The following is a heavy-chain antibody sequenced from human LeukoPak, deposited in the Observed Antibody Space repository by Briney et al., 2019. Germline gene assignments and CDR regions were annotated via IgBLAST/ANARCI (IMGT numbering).Heavy chain of an antibody. Sequence: SETLSLTCTVSSGSISSGGYYWSWVRQHPGKGLEWIAYIYYRGNTYYNPSLQSRVTISVDTSKNQFSLKLGSVTAADTAVYYCASLYGSRYFQHWGQGTLVTVSS. J-gene: IGHJ1*01. D-gene: IGHD3-10*01. CDR3: ASLYGSRYFQH. CDR1: SGSISSGGYY. V-gene: IGHV4-31*03. CDR2: IYYRGNT.